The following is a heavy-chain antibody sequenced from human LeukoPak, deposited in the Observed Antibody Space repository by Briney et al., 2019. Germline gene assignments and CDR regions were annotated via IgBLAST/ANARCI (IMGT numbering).Heavy chain of an antibody. D-gene: IGHD6-19*01. J-gene: IGHJ4*02. CDR2: IYYSGST. CDR1: GGSISSYY. V-gene: IGHV4-59*01. CDR3: ARGGSSGWLDY. Sequence: PETLSLTCTVSGGSISSYYWSWIRQPPGKGLEWIGYIYYSGSTNYNPSLKSRVTISIDTSKNHFSLKLSSVTAADTAVYYCARGGSSGWLDYWGQGTLVTVSS.